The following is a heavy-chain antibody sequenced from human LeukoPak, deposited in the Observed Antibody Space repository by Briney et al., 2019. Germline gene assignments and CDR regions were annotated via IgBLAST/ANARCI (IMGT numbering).Heavy chain of an antibody. J-gene: IGHJ4*02. V-gene: IGHV3-23*01. CDR2: ISGSGGST. CDR1: GFTFSSYA. D-gene: IGHD3-10*01. Sequence: GGSLRLSCAASGFTFSSYAMSWVRQAPGKGLEWVSAISGSGGSTYYADSVKGRFTISRDNSKNTLYLQMNSLRAEDTAVYYCAKDLKYYGSGSYGALGYWGQGTLVTVSS. CDR3: AKDLKYYGSGSYGALGY.